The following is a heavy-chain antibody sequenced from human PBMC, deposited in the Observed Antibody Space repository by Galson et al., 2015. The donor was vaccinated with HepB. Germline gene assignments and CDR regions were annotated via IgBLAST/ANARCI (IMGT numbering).Heavy chain of an antibody. Sequence: SLRLSCAASGFTFSSYWMSWVRQAPGKGLEWVANIKQDGSEKYYVDSVKGRFTISRDNAKNSLYLQMNSLRAEDTAVYYCAREDGYYGSGSLDYWGQGTLVTVSS. V-gene: IGHV3-7*03. CDR2: IKQDGSEK. D-gene: IGHD3-10*01. J-gene: IGHJ4*02. CDR3: AREDGYYGSGSLDY. CDR1: GFTFSSYW.